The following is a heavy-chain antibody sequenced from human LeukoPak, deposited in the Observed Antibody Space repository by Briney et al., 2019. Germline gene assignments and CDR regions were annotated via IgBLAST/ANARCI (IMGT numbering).Heavy chain of an antibody. V-gene: IGHV3-23*01. CDR3: ARIRSSSSRTSDY. CDR1: GFTFSSYW. CDR2: ISGSGGST. D-gene: IGHD1-14*01. J-gene: IGHJ4*02. Sequence: GGSLRLSCAASGFTFSSYWMSWVRQAPGKGLEWVSAISGSGGSTYYADSVKGRFTISRDNSKNTLYLQMNSLRAEDTAVYYCARIRSSSSRTSDYWGQGTLVTVSS.